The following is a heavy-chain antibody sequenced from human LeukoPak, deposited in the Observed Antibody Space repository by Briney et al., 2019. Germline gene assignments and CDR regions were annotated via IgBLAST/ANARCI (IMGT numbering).Heavy chain of an antibody. CDR3: ARAAYCGGDCGIIDP. D-gene: IGHD2-21*02. J-gene: IGHJ5*02. V-gene: IGHV4-4*07. Sequence: KASETLSLTCTVSGGSISSYYWSWIRQPAGKGLEWIGRIYTSGSTNYNPSLKSRVTISVDTSKNQFSLKLSSVTAADTAVYYCARAAYCGGDCGIIDPWGQGTLVTVSS. CDR1: GGSISSYY. CDR2: IYTSGST.